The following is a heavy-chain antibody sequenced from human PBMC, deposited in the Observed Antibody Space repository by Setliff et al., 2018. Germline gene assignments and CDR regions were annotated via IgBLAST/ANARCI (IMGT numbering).Heavy chain of an antibody. Sequence: ALVKVSCKASGYTFSNYGISWVRQAPGQGLEWMGWISAYNGYTKYAQNLQGRVTMTTDTSTSTAYMELRSLRSDDTAVYYCARVGDTGWYGGAVDYWGQGTLVTVSS. D-gene: IGHD6-19*01. V-gene: IGHV1-18*01. CDR3: ARVGDTGWYGGAVDY. CDR2: ISAYNGYT. CDR1: GYTFSNYG. J-gene: IGHJ4*02.